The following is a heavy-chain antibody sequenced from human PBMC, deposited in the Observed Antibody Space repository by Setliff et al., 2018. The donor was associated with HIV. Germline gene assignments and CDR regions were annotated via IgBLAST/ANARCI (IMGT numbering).Heavy chain of an antibody. D-gene: IGHD1-26*01. Sequence: SETLSLTCAVFGGSLSGYYWNWIRQSPGKGLEWIGEINHSGNTHYNPSLKSRVTISVDMSKEHFSLRLTSVTAADTAVYYCARGWRGWERVPDYYYYMDVWGKGTTVTVSS. CDR2: INHSGNT. J-gene: IGHJ6*03. CDR3: ARGWRGWERVPDYYYYMDV. CDR1: GGSLSGYY. V-gene: IGHV4-34*01.